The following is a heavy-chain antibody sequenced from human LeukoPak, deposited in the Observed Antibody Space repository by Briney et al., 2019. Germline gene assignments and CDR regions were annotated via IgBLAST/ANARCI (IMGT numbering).Heavy chain of an antibody. CDR3: ARHGYSSSSGAFDI. CDR2: IYYSGST. D-gene: IGHD6-6*01. J-gene: IGHJ3*02. V-gene: IGHV4-39*01. Sequence: SETLSHTCTVSGGSISSSSYYWGWIRQPPGKGLEWIGSIYYSGSTYYNPSLKSRVTISVDTSKNQFSLKLSSVTAADTAVYYCARHGYSSSSGAFDIWGQGTMVTVSS. CDR1: GGSISSSSYY.